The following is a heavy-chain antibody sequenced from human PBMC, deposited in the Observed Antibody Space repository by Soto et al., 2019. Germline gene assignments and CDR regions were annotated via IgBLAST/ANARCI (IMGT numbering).Heavy chain of an antibody. Sequence: PSETLSLTCTVSGGSISSYYWSWIRQPPGKGLEWIGYIYYSGSTNYNPSLKSRVTISVDTSKNQFSLKLSSVTAADTAVYYCARALGYCSGGSCYLFDYWGQGTLVTVSS. D-gene: IGHD2-15*01. J-gene: IGHJ4*02. CDR2: IYYSGST. V-gene: IGHV4-59*01. CDR1: GGSISSYY. CDR3: ARALGYCSGGSCYLFDY.